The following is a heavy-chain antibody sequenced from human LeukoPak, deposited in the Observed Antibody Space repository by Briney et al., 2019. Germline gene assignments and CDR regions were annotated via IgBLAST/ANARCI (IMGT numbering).Heavy chain of an antibody. D-gene: IGHD4-23*01. CDR2: MNPNSGNT. V-gene: IGHV1-8*01. J-gene: IGHJ3*02. CDR1: GYTFTSYD. CDR3: ARDNTVVGNAFDI. Sequence: GASVKVSCKASGYTFTSYDINWVRQATGQGLEWMGWMNPNSGNTGYAQKFQGRVAMTRNTSISTAYMELSSLRSEDTAVYYCARDNTVVGNAFDIWGQGTMVTVSS.